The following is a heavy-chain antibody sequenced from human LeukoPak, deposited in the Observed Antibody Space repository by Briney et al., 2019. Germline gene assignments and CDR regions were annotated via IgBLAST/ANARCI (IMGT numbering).Heavy chain of an antibody. J-gene: IGHJ5*02. V-gene: IGHV1-69*06. D-gene: IGHD4-17*01. Sequence: ASVKVSCKASGGTFSSYAISWVRQAPGQGLEWMGGIIPIFGTANYAQKFQGRVTITADKSTSTAYMELSSLRSDDTAVYYCARDYGDENWFDPWGQGTLVTVSS. CDR1: GGTFSSYA. CDR3: ARDYGDENWFDP. CDR2: IIPIFGTA.